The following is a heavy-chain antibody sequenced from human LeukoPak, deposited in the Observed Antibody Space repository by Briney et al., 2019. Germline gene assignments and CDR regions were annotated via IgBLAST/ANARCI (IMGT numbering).Heavy chain of an antibody. CDR2: IKQDGSEK. D-gene: IGHD4-17*01. CDR1: GFTFSSYW. CDR3: ARVSGYGDYIFWDY. V-gene: IGHV3-7*01. Sequence: GRSLRLSCAASGFTFSSYWMSWVRQAPGKGLEWVANIKQDGSEKYYVDSVKGRFTISRDNAKNSLYLQMNSLRAEDTAVYYCARVSGYGDYIFWDYWGQGTLVTVSS. J-gene: IGHJ4*02.